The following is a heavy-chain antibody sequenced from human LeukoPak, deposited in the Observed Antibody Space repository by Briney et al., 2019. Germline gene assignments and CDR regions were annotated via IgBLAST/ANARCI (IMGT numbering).Heavy chain of an antibody. CDR3: ARVSEDIVVVPATNLDY. V-gene: IGHV3-7*01. CDR1: GFTFSSYW. D-gene: IGHD2-2*01. Sequence: GGSLRLSCVASGFTFSSYWMAWIRQAPGKGLEWVANIKQDGSEIHYMDSVQGRFTISRDNAKNSLYLQMNSLRAEDTAVYYCARVSEDIVVVPATNLDYWGQGTLVTVSS. CDR2: IKQDGSEI. J-gene: IGHJ4*02.